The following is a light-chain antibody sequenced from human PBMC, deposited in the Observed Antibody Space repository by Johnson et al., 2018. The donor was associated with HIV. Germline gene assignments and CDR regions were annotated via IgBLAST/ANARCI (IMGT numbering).Light chain of an antibody. CDR3: GTWDTSLSAGGV. J-gene: IGLJ1*01. Sequence: QSVLTQSPSVSAAPGQKVTISCSGSSSNIGNNYVSWYQQLPGTAPKLLIYANTKRPSGIPDRFSGSKSGTSATLGITGLQTGDEADYYCGTWDTSLSAGGVFGTGTKVTVL. CDR2: ANT. V-gene: IGLV1-51*01. CDR1: SSNIGNNY.